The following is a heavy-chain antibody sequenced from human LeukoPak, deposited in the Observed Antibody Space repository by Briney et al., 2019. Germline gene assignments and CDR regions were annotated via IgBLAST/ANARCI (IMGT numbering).Heavy chain of an antibody. CDR1: GGSISSSSYY. Sequence: SETLSLTCTVSGGSISSSSYYWGWIRQPPGKGLEWIGSIYYSGGTYYKPSLKNRVTISVDTSKNQFSLKLSSVTAADTAVYYCASHDYGDYYFDYWAREPWSPSPQ. CDR2: IYYSGGT. D-gene: IGHD4-17*01. J-gene: IGHJ4*02. V-gene: IGHV4-39*01. CDR3: ASHDYGDYYFDY.